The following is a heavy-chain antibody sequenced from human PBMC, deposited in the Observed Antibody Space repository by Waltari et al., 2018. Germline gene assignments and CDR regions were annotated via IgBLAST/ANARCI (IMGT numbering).Heavy chain of an antibody. D-gene: IGHD2-2*01. CDR3: ARYCSTTSCNGEHKKSFDY. J-gene: IGHJ4*02. V-gene: IGHV4-59*11. CDR2: IYYNGNT. Sequence: QVQLQESGPGLVKPSETLSLTCTVSGGSISSHYWNWIRQPPGQGLEWIGYIYYNGNTNYNPSLNSRVTISVDTSKNQFSLKLSSVTAADTAVYYCARYCSTTSCNGEHKKSFDYWGQGTLVTVSS. CDR1: GGSISSHY.